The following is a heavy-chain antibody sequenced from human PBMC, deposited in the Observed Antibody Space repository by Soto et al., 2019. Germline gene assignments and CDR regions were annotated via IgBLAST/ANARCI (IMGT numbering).Heavy chain of an antibody. D-gene: IGHD2-2*01. CDR3: AIDFPYCGSTSCYSAPPNY. J-gene: IGHJ4*02. CDR2: MSHDGNSS. V-gene: IGHV3-30-3*01. Sequence: GGSLRLSCAASGFSFSNYAMHWVRQTPEKGREWVAVMSHDGNSSVYAYSVKGRFTISRNNSKTTLYLQMNSLSTEDTAVYYCAIDFPYCGSTSCYSAPPNYWGQGTLVTVSS. CDR1: GFSFSNYA.